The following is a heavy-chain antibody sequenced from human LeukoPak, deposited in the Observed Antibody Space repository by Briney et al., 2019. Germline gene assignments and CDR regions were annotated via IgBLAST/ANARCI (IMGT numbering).Heavy chain of an antibody. J-gene: IGHJ4*02. V-gene: IGHV5-10-1*01. CDR3: ARLPEGHRYVLDYFDY. Sequence: GGSLKISCKGSGYSFTSYWISWVRQMPGKGLEWMGRSDPSDSYTNYSPSFQGHVTISADKSISTAYLQWSSLKASDTAMYYCARLPEGHRYVLDYFDYWGQGTLVTASS. CDR2: SDPSDSYT. CDR1: GYSFTSYW. D-gene: IGHD1-1*01.